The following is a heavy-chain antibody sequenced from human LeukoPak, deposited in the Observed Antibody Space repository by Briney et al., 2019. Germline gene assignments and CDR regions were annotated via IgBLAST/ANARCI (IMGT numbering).Heavy chain of an antibody. CDR2: IYYSGST. CDR1: GGSISSSSYY. Sequence: SETLSLTCTVSGGSISSSSYYWSWIRQPPGKGLEWIGYIYYSGSTNYNPSLKSRVTISVDTSKNQFSLKLSSVTAADTAVYYCARSDGYNSDYWGQGTLVTVSS. J-gene: IGHJ4*02. V-gene: IGHV4-61*01. D-gene: IGHD5-24*01. CDR3: ARSDGYNSDY.